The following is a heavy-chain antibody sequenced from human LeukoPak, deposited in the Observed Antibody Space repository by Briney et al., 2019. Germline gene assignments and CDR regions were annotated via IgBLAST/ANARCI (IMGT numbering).Heavy chain of an antibody. CDR3: AREGAAPGHDFDY. CDR2: ISSSSTYI. V-gene: IGHV3-21*01. Sequence: PGRSLRLSCAASGFTFSTFTMNWVRQAQGKGMGWVSSISSSSTYINYANSVKGRVTISRDNAKNSLYLQMNSLRAEDTAVYYCAREGAAPGHDFDYWGQGTLVTVSS. CDR1: GFTFSTFT. D-gene: IGHD6-13*01. J-gene: IGHJ4*02.